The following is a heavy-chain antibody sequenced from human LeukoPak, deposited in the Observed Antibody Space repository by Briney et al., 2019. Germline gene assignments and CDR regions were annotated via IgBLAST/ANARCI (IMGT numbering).Heavy chain of an antibody. J-gene: IGHJ4*02. CDR1: GDSISTYY. CDR3: ARDEYPYGGRTHPYFFDY. V-gene: IGHV4-59*12. D-gene: IGHD3-10*01. CDR2: IYYRVTS. Sequence: PSETLSLTCTVSGDSISTYYWSWIRQPPGKGLEWIGYIYYRVTSDYNPSLKSRVTMSVDMSTRQISLKLSSVTAADAAVYYCARDEYPYGGRTHPYFFDYWGQGTLVTVSS.